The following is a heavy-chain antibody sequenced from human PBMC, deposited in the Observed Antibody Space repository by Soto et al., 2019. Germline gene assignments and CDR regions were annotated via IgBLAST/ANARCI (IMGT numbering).Heavy chain of an antibody. J-gene: IGHJ3*02. CDR2: VYITGST. CDR1: GGSISTFY. CDR3: ARGGRDGFDI. Sequence: SETLSLTCNVSGGSISTFYWNWIRQSAEKGLEWIGRVYITGSTNYHPSLKSRVTMSVDTSKNQFSLKMTSVAAADTAVYYCARGGRDGFDIWGQGTRVTVSS. V-gene: IGHV4-4*07.